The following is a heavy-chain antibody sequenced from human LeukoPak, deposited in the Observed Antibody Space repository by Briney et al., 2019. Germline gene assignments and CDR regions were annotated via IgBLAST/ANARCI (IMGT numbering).Heavy chain of an antibody. CDR2: IYVDDSDT. Sequence: GESLKISCKGSGYNFATYWIGWVRQMPGKGLDWMGIIYVDDSDTRYSPCFQGQVAISVDKSISTAYLQWSSLKASATAMYYCERRAYSYEDQEYYFDYWGQGTLVTVSS. V-gene: IGHV5-51*01. CDR1: GYNFATYW. J-gene: IGHJ4*02. D-gene: IGHD5-18*01. CDR3: ERRAYSYEDQEYYFDY.